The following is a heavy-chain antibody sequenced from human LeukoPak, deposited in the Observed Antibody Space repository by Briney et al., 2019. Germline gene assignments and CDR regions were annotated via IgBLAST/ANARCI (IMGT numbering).Heavy chain of an antibody. Sequence: SETLFLTCAVYGVSFSGYYWSWLRQPPGKGLEWIGEINHSGSTNYNPSLKSRVTISVDTSENKFSLKLSSVTAADTAVYYCARGVGSGDYVGWFDPWGQGTLVTVSS. CDR1: GVSFSGYY. V-gene: IGHV4-34*01. CDR3: ARGVGSGDYVGWFDP. CDR2: INHSGST. J-gene: IGHJ5*02. D-gene: IGHD4-17*01.